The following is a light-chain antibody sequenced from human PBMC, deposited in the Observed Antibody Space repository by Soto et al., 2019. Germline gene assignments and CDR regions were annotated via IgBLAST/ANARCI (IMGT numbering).Light chain of an antibody. CDR1: QRISTY. Sequence: DIQMTQSPTSVSASVVDRVVITFQSSQRISTYLSWYQQKLGKAPDLLIYGASSRATGILDRFSGSGSGTDFTLTISRLEPEDFAVYYCQQYGSSPWTFGQGTKVDIK. V-gene: IGKV1-39*01. J-gene: IGKJ1*01. CDR2: GAS. CDR3: QQYGSSPWT.